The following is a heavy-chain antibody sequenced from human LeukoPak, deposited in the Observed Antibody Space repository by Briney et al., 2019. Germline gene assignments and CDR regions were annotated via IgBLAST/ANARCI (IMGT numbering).Heavy chain of an antibody. J-gene: IGHJ4*02. CDR3: ARVGYFDETIDY. CDR2: INPNSGGT. CDR1: GYTFTGYY. D-gene: IGHD3-9*01. V-gene: IGHV1-2*02. Sequence: ASVKVSCKASGYTFTGYYIHCVRQAPGQGLEWMGWINPNSGGTNYAQKFQGRVTLTRDTSISTAYMELSRLRSDDTAVYYCARVGYFDETIDYWGQRTLVSVSS.